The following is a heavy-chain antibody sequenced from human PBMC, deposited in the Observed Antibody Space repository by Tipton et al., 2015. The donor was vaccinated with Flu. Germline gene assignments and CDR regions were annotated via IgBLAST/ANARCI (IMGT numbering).Heavy chain of an antibody. V-gene: IGHV4-59*01. CDR1: DDSITFYY. CDR2: IYSSGST. D-gene: IGHD3-10*01. Sequence: TLSLTCTVSDDSITFYYWSWVRQPPGKGLEWIGYIYSSGSTNYNPSLRGRVTISVDTSKNQLSRRLSSVTAADTAVYYCARARAPYYYYAMDVWGQGTTVTVSS. J-gene: IGHJ6*02. CDR3: ARARAPYYYYAMDV.